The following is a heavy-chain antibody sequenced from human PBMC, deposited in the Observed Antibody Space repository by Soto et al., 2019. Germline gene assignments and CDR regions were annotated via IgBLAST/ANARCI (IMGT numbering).Heavy chain of an antibody. CDR3: ARMNYYDTSGYPFDY. CDR1: GGSLSSYY. Sequence: SETLSLTCTVSGGSLSSYYWSWIRQPPGKGLEWIGYIYFRGTTNYNPSLKSRVTMSADTSKNQFSLKLNSVTAADTAVYYCARMNYYDTSGYPFDYWGQGMMVTVSS. J-gene: IGHJ4*02. V-gene: IGHV4-59*01. D-gene: IGHD3-22*01. CDR2: IYFRGTT.